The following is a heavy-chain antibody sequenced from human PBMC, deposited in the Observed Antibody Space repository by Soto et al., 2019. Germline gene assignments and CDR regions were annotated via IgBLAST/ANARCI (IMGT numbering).Heavy chain of an antibody. Sequence: ASVKVSCKASGGTFSSYAISWVRQAPGQGLEWMGGIIPIFGTANYAQKFQGRVTITADESTSTAYMELSSLRSEDTAVYYCAKEKRVTYDILTGSNWFDPWGQGTLVTVSS. CDR3: AKEKRVTYDILTGSNWFDP. CDR1: GGTFSSYA. V-gene: IGHV1-69*13. J-gene: IGHJ5*02. CDR2: IIPIFGTA. D-gene: IGHD3-9*01.